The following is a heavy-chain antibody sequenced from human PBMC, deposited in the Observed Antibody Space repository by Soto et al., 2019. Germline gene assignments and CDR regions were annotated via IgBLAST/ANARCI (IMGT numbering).Heavy chain of an antibody. CDR2: INHSGST. J-gene: IGHJ4*02. CDR1: GGSFSGYY. CDR3: ARVALEYCSGGSCYFRGLRSRRDFDY. D-gene: IGHD2-15*01. V-gene: IGHV4-34*01. Sequence: PSETLSLTCAVYGGSFSGYYWSWIRQPPGKGLEWIGEINHSGSTNYNPSLKSRVTISVDTSKNQFSLKLSSVTAADTAVYYCARVALEYCSGGSCYFRGLRSRRDFDYWGQGTLVTVSS.